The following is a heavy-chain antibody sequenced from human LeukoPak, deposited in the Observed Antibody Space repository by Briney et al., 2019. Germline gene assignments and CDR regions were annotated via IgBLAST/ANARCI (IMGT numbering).Heavy chain of an antibody. V-gene: IGHV1-18*01. CDR3: ARSGVGATSGNSDY. CDR2: ISTYNGNA. D-gene: IGHD1-26*01. J-gene: IGHJ4*02. Sequence: GASVKVSCKASGYTFTSYGISWVRQAPGQGLEWMGWISTYNGNANYAQKLQGRVTMTTDTSTSTAYMELRSLRSDDTAIYYCARSGVGATSGNSDYWGQGTLVTVSS. CDR1: GYTFTSYG.